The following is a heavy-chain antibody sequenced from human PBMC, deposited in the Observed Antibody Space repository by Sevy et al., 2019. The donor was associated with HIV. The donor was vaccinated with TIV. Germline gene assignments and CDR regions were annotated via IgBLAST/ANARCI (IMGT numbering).Heavy chain of an antibody. V-gene: IGHV3-15*01. CDR3: STDPIIVLLVTDGMDV. CDR1: GFTFTYAW. CDR2: IKARADGGTA. Sequence: GGSLRLSCTASGFTFTYAWMSWVRQAPGKGLEWVGRIKARADGGTADYAAPVKGRVTISRDDSKNTLNLQMNSLKTEDTAVYYCSTDPIIVLLVTDGMDVWGQGTTVTVSS. J-gene: IGHJ6*02. D-gene: IGHD2-8*01.